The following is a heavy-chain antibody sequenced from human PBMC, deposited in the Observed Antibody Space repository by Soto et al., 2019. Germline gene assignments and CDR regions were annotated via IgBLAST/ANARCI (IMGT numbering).Heavy chain of an antibody. V-gene: IGHV4-39*01. CDR3: GKVLVGATGHTDSDS. D-gene: IGHD2-15*01. Sequence: PSETLSLTCTVSGGSIYRSGYYWGWIRQPPGRGLEWIGNIDYNGVTYSNPSLKSRVTISRDTSKNQSSLKLTSVTAADTALYYCGKVLVGATGHTDSDSWGPGTLVTVSS. CDR2: IDYNGVT. CDR1: GGSIYRSGYY. J-gene: IGHJ4*02.